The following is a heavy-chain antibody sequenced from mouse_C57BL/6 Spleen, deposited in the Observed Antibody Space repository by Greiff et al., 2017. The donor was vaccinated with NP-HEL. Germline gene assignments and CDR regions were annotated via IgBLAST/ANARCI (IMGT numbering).Heavy chain of an antibody. V-gene: IGHV10-1*01. D-gene: IGHD2-4*01. CDR1: GFSFNTYA. CDR2: IRSKSNNYAT. J-gene: IGHJ3*01. Sequence: EVQLVESGGGLVQPKGSLKLSCAASGFSFNTYAMNWVRQAPGKGLEWVARIRSKSNNYATYYADSVKDRFTISRDDSESMLYLQMNNLKTEDTAMYYCVRPSYYDYDPWFAYWGQGTLVTVSA. CDR3: VRPSYYDYDPWFAY.